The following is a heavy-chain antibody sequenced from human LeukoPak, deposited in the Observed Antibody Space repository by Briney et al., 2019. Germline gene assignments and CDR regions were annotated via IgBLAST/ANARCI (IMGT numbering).Heavy chain of an antibody. CDR2: IIPTFGTA. CDR3: ARASPRIAARNYYYMDV. CDR1: GGTFSSYA. Sequence: SVKVSCKASGGTFSSYAISWVRQAPGQGLEWMGGIIPTFGTANYAQKFQGRVTITADESTSTAYMELSSLRSEDTAVYYCARASPRIAARNYYYMDVWGKGTTVTVSS. D-gene: IGHD6-6*01. V-gene: IGHV1-69*13. J-gene: IGHJ6*03.